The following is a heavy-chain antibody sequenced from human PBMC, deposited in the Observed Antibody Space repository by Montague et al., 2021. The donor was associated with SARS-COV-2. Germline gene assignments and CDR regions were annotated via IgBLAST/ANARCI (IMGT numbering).Heavy chain of an antibody. D-gene: IGHD3-22*01. CDR3: ARESRITMLVVVITSAFDI. CDR1: GFTFSSYE. CDR2: ISSSGGTT. J-gene: IGHJ3*02. Sequence: SLRLSCAASGFTFSSYEMNWVRQAPGKGLEWVSYISSSGGTTFYADSVRGRFTISRGNAKNSLYLQMNSLRAEDTAVYYCARESRITMLVVVITSAFDIWGQGTMVTVSS. V-gene: IGHV3-48*03.